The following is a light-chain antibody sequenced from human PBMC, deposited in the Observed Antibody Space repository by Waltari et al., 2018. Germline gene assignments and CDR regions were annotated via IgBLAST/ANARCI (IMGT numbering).Light chain of an antibody. CDR1: TGLFTNNNS. Sequence: QTVLTQESSLDWSTGVTITYIFAYPTGLFTNNNSQNWLQQKPGQAHRALIYSTSNKHSWTTARFSCSRRGGRAALTLSGAEPEDEADYFCLLYFPGARVFGGGTKVTVL. CDR3: LLYFPGARV. CDR2: STS. J-gene: IGLJ3*02. V-gene: IGLV7-43*01.